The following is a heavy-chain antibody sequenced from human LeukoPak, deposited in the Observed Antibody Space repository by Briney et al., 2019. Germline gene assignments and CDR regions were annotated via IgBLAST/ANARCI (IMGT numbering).Heavy chain of an antibody. CDR3: ARPDAGTTGLFDAFDI. Sequence: PSETLSLTCTVSGGSISSSSYYWGWIRQPPGKGLEWIGSIYYSGSTYYNPSLKSRVTISVDTSKNQFSLNLSSVTAADTAVYYCARPDAGTTGLFDAFDIWGQGTMVTVSS. CDR2: IYYSGST. V-gene: IGHV4-39*01. D-gene: IGHD1-7*01. J-gene: IGHJ3*02. CDR1: GGSISSSSYY.